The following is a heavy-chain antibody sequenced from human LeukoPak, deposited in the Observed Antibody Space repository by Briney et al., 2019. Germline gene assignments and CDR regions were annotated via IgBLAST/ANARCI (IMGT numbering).Heavy chain of an antibody. J-gene: IGHJ4*02. V-gene: IGHV4-61*10. CDR1: GGSITSGGYY. Sequence: SQTLSLTCTVSGGSITSGGYYWSWIRQPAGKGLEWIGYIYYTGTSYNPSLKSRVTISADTSKNQFSLKLISVTAADTAVYYCASRKLGNDYWGQGTLVTVSS. CDR2: IYYTGT. D-gene: IGHD7-27*01. CDR3: ASRKLGNDY.